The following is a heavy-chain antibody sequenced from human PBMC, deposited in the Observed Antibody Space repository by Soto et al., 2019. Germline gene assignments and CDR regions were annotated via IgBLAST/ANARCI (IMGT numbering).Heavy chain of an antibody. CDR2: ISGSGGST. Sequence: GGSLRLSCAASGFTFSSYAMSWVRQAPGKGLEWVSAISGSGGSTYYADSVKGRFTISRDNSKNTLYLQMNSLRAEDTAVYYCAKCWGLGTSGYPAPYYYYYGMDVWGQGTTVTVSS. CDR3: AKCWGLGTSGYPAPYYYYYGMDV. V-gene: IGHV3-23*01. CDR1: GFTFSSYA. J-gene: IGHJ6*02. D-gene: IGHD3-22*01.